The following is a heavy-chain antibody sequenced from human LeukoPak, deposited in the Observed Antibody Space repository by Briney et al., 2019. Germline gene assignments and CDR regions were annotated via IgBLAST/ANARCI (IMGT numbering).Heavy chain of an antibody. D-gene: IGHD1-1*01. Sequence: GGSLRLSCAASGFTFNNYAMSWVRQAPGKGLEWVSVISGSGGSTYYADSVKGRFTIFRDNSKNTLYVQMNSLRAEDTAVYYCAKGLGGTWIRHYFDYWGQGTLVTVSS. CDR3: AKGLGGTWIRHYFDY. V-gene: IGHV3-23*01. J-gene: IGHJ4*02. CDR2: ISGSGGST. CDR1: GFTFNNYA.